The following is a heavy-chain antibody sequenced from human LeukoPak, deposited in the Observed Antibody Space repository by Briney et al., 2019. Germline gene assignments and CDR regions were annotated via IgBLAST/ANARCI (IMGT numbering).Heavy chain of an antibody. CDR2: IYTSGST. CDR1: GGSISSYY. Sequence: SETLSLTCTVSGGSISSYYWSWIRQPAGKGLEWIGRIYTSGSTNYNPSLKSRVTMSVDTSKNQFSLKLSSVTAADTAVYYCARSLLTGYDSSGYSYYFDYWGQGTLVTVCS. CDR3: ARSLLTGYDSSGYSYYFDY. V-gene: IGHV4-4*07. D-gene: IGHD3-22*01. J-gene: IGHJ4*02.